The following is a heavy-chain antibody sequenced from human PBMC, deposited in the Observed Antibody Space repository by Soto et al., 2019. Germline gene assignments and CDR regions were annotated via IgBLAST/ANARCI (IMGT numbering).Heavy chain of an antibody. CDR1: GFTFSSYA. J-gene: IGHJ4*01. Sequence: PGGSLRVSCAASGFTFSSYAMSWVRQAPGKGLEWVSAISGSGGSTYYADSVKGRFTISRDNSKNTLYLQMNSLRAEDTAVYYCAKDSQYYYDSSGYYPDYWGHGTLVTVSS. CDR3: AKDSQYYYDSSGYYPDY. CDR2: ISGSGGST. D-gene: IGHD3-22*01. V-gene: IGHV3-23*01.